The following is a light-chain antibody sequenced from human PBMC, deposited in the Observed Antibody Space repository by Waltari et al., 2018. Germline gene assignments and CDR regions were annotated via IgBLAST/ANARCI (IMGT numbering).Light chain of an antibody. CDR2: YDY. CDR1: KIGGKR. J-gene: IGLJ3*02. CDR3: QVWDVTGDRV. Sequence: SYVLTQPPSVSVAPGETARIPCAGHKIGGKRVHWYQQKAGQAPVLVIYYDYDRPSEIPERFSGSNSGNTATLSISRVEAGDEADYFCQVWDVTGDRVFGGGTQLTVL. V-gene: IGLV3-21*01.